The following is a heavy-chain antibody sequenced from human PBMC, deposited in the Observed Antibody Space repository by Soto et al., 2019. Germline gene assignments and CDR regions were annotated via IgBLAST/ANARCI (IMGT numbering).Heavy chain of an antibody. CDR1: GFTFSSHA. CDR2: IDSSSSLI. D-gene: IGHD3-10*01. Sequence: EVQLVESGGSLVKPGGSLRLSCAASGFTFSSHAINWVRQAPGKGLEWISSIDSSSSLIYYADSVKGRFTISRDNAKNSVFLHMSSLRADDTAVYYCARDPLWFGEIGYFDYWGQGALVTVSS. V-gene: IGHV3-21*06. CDR3: ARDPLWFGEIGYFDY. J-gene: IGHJ4*02.